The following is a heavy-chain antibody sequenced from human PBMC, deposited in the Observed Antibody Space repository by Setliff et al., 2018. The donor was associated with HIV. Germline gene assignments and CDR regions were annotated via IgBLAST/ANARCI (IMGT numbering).Heavy chain of an antibody. CDR2: IDWDDYK. V-gene: IGHV2-70*04. J-gene: IGHJ4*02. Sequence: SGPTLVNPTQTLTLTCTFSGFSLRISGVGVGWIRQPPGKALEWLARIDWDDYKFYTTSLRTRLTISKDTSKNQVVLTMTNMDPVDTATYYCARTTVVGTEFDYWGQGILVTVSS. CDR3: ARTTVVGTEFDY. CDR1: GFSLRISGVG. D-gene: IGHD1-1*01.